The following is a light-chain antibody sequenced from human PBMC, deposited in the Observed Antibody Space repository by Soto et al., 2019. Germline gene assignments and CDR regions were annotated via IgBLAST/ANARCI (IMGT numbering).Light chain of an antibody. J-gene: IGLJ3*02. CDR3: MIWHSSAWV. Sequence: QAVVTQPSSLSASPGASASLTCTLRSGINVGTYRIYWYQQKPGSPPQYLLRYKSDSDKQQGSGVPSRFSGSKDASANAGILLISGLQSEDEADYHCMIWHSSAWVFGGGTKVTVL. CDR1: SGINVGTYR. CDR2: YKSDSDK. V-gene: IGLV5-45*03.